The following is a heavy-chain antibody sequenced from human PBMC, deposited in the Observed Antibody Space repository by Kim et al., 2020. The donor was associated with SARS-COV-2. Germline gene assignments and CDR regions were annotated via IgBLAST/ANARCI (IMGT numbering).Heavy chain of an antibody. CDR2: LIPIFGTA. CDR3: ARERGYSGYDPSYYYYYGMDV. Sequence: SVKVSCQASGGTFSSYAISWVRQAPGQGLEWMGGLIPIFGTANYAQKFQGRVTITADESTSTAYMELSSLRSEDTAVYYCARERGYSGYDPSYYYYYGMDVWGQGTTVTVSS. CDR1: GGTFSSYA. V-gene: IGHV1-69*13. J-gene: IGHJ6*02. D-gene: IGHD5-12*01.